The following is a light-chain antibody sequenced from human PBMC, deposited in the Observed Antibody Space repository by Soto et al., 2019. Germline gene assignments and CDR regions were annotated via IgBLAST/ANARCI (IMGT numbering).Light chain of an antibody. CDR3: QQYNSYSGT. J-gene: IGKJ1*01. CDR2: KAS. Sequence: DIQMTQSHSTLSASVGARVTITGRASQSISSWLAWYQQKPGKAPKLLIYKASSLESGVPSRFSGSGSGTEFTLTISSLQPDDFATYYCQQYNSYSGTFGQGTKVDIK. V-gene: IGKV1-5*03. CDR1: QSISSW.